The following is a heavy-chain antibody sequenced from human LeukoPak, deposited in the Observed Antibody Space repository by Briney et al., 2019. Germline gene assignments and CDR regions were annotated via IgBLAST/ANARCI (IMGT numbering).Heavy chain of an antibody. CDR1: GFTFSSYA. Sequence: PGGSLRLSCAASGFTFSSYAMSWVRQAPGKGLEWVSAISGSGGSTYYAGSVKGRFTISRDNSKNTLYLQMNSLRAEDTAVYYCANQDYGDYGSLFDYWGQGTLVTVSS. D-gene: IGHD4-17*01. V-gene: IGHV3-23*01. CDR2: ISGSGGST. CDR3: ANQDYGDYGSLFDY. J-gene: IGHJ4*02.